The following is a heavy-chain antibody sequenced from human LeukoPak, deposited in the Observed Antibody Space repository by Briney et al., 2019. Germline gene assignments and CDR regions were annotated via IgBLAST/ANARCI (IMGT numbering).Heavy chain of an antibody. CDR2: ISWNGVTT. CDR3: AASDGEQQLAL. D-gene: IGHD6-13*01. V-gene: IGHV3-43*01. CDR1: GFAFDEYT. Sequence: GGSLRLSCVASGFAFDEYTFNWVRQAPGKGLEWVSLISWNGVTTYYGDSMRGRFTISRDDSKNSLYLQMNSLRSEDSALYYCAASDGEQQLALWGQGTLVTVSS. J-gene: IGHJ4*02.